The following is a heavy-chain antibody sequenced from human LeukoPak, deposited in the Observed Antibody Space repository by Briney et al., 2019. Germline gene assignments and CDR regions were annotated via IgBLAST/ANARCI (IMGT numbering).Heavy chain of an antibody. J-gene: IGHJ4*02. Sequence: GGSLRLSCVASGFTLSDFYMSWIRQAPGKGLEWLADIGSSDSIISYADSLRGRFTISRDYAKNSLHLQMNSLRDGDTAVYYCGRETVAGTFDYWGQGTLVTVSS. D-gene: IGHD6-19*01. CDR1: GFTLSDFY. CDR2: IGSSDSII. CDR3: GRETVAGTFDY. V-gene: IGHV3-11*01.